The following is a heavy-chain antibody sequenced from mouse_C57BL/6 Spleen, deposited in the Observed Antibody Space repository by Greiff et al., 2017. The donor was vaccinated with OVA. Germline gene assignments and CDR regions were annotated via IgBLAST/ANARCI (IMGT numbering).Heavy chain of an antibody. Sequence: EVQVVESGGGLVKPGGSLKLSCAASGFTFSSYAMSWVRQTPEKRLEWVATISDGGSYTYYPDNVKGRFTISRDNAKNNLYLQMSHLKSEDTAMYYCARDITTVVAPGFFDCWGQGTTLTVSS. CDR1: GFTFSSYA. J-gene: IGHJ2*01. CDR3: ARDITTVVAPGFFDC. V-gene: IGHV5-4*01. CDR2: ISDGGSYT. D-gene: IGHD1-1*01.